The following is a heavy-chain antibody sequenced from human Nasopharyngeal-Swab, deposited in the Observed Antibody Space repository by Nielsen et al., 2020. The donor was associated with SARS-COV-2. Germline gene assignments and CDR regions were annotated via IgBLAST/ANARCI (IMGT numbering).Heavy chain of an antibody. D-gene: IGHD3-22*01. CDR3: ARGRVGYDSSGYYYNLDY. V-gene: IGHV1-69*06. J-gene: IGHJ4*02. CDR2: IIPLFGTA. CDR1: GGTFSSYA. Sequence: SVKVSCKASGGTFSSYAISWVRQAPGQGLEWMGGIIPLFGTANYAQKFQGRVTITADKSTSTAYMELSSLRSEDTAVYYCARGRVGYDSSGYYYNLDYWGQGTLVTVSS.